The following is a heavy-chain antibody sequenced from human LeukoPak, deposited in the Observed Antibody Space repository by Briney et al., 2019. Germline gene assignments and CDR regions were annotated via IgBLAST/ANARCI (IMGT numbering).Heavy chain of an antibody. Sequence: PGGSLRLSCTASGFTFNSYAMTWVRQAPGKGLEWVSSIIGSGASTYYADSVKGRFTISRDNSKNTLYLQMNSLRAEDTAVYYCARDNSVGDIAWWFDPWGQGTLVTVSS. D-gene: IGHD3-16*02. J-gene: IGHJ5*02. CDR2: IIGSGAST. V-gene: IGHV3-23*01. CDR1: GFTFNSYA. CDR3: ARDNSVGDIAWWFDP.